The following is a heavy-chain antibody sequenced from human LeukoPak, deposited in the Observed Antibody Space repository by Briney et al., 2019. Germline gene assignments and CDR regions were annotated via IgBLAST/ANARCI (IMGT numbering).Heavy chain of an antibody. V-gene: IGHV3-64*01. J-gene: IGHJ4*02. D-gene: IGHD3-10*01. CDR2: ISSNGGST. CDR1: GFTFSSYA. Sequence: GGSLRLSCAASGFTFSSYAMHWVRQAPGKGLEYVSAISSNGGSTYYANSVKGRFTISRDNSKNTLYLQVGSLRAEDMAVYYCARERSDYYGSGTDYWGQGTLVTVSS. CDR3: ARERSDYYGSGTDY.